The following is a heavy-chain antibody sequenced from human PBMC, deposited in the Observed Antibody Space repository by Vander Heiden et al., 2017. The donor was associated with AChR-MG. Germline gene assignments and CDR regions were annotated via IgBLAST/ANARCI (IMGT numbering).Heavy chain of an antibody. CDR1: GFTFSSYW. CDR2: IKQDGSEK. Sequence: EVQLVESGGGLVQPGGSLRLSCAASGFTFSSYWMSWVRQAPGKGLEWVANIKQDGSEKYYVDSVKGRFTISRDNAKNSLYLQMNSLRAEDTAVYYCARGGRGIAVAGTIGYWGQGTLVTVSS. V-gene: IGHV3-7*01. D-gene: IGHD6-19*01. CDR3: ARGGRGIAVAGTIGY. J-gene: IGHJ4*02.